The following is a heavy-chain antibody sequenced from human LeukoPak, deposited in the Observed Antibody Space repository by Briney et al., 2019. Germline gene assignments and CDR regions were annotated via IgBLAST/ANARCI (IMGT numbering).Heavy chain of an antibody. V-gene: IGHV4-59*01. Sequence: SETLTLTCTVSGGSISSYYWSWIRQPPGKGLEWIGYIYYSGSTNYNPSLKSRVTISVDTSKNQFSLKLSSVTAADTAVYYCARVGYSSSGNYYNDRGAFDYWGQGTLVTVSS. D-gene: IGHD3-10*01. CDR2: IYYSGST. CDR1: GGSISSYY. J-gene: IGHJ4*02. CDR3: ARVGYSSSGNYYNDRGAFDY.